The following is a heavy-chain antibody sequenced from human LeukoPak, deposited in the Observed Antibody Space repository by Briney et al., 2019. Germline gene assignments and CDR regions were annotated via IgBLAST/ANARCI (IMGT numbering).Heavy chain of an antibody. CDR1: GGSISSYF. CDR2: ISYSGST. D-gene: IGHD3-22*01. Sequence: PSETLSLTCAVSGGSISSYFWHWIRQPPGKGLEWIGYISYSGSTIYNSSLKSRVTISRDTSKNQFSLKLSSVTAADTAVYYCATNYFDSSGYYYGLGHWGQGALVTVSS. CDR3: ATNYFDSSGYYYGLGH. J-gene: IGHJ4*02. V-gene: IGHV4-59*01.